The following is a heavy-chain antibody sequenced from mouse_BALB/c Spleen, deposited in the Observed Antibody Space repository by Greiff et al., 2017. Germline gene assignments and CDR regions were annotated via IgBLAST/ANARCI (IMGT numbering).Heavy chain of an antibody. Sequence: VKLQQSGAELVRPGTSVKVSCKASGYAFTNYLIEWVKQRPGQGLEWIGVINPGSGGTNYNEKFKGKATLTADKSSSTAYMQLSSLTSDDSAVYFCARSRGGSSYGAMDYWGQGTSVTVSS. J-gene: IGHJ4*01. CDR2: INPGSGGT. CDR1: GYAFTNYL. CDR3: ARSRGGSSYGAMDY. V-gene: IGHV1-54*01. D-gene: IGHD1-1*01.